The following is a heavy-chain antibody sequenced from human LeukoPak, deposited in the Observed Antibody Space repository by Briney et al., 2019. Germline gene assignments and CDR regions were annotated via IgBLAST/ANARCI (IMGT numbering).Heavy chain of an antibody. Sequence: GGSLRLSCAASGFTFSSYAMSWVRQAPGKGLEWVSAISGSGGSTYYADSVKGRFTISRDNSKNTLYLQMNSLRAEDTAVYYCAKDLDVVVVSYYFDYWGQGTLVTVSS. CDR2: ISGSGGST. CDR3: AKDLDVVVVSYYFDY. D-gene: IGHD2-21*01. J-gene: IGHJ4*02. CDR1: GFTFSSYA. V-gene: IGHV3-23*01.